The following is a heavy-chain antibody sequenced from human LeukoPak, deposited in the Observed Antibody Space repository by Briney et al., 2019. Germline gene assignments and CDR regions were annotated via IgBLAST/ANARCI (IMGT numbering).Heavy chain of an antibody. Sequence: GGSLRLSCAAPGFTVSSNYMSWVRQAPGKGLEWVSAISGSGGSTYYADSVKGRFTISRDNSKSTLYLQMNSLRAEDTAVYYCAKGKYYYDSSGYTDYWGQGTLVTVSS. D-gene: IGHD3-22*01. CDR2: ISGSGGST. CDR1: GFTVSSNY. V-gene: IGHV3-23*01. CDR3: AKGKYYYDSSGYTDY. J-gene: IGHJ4*02.